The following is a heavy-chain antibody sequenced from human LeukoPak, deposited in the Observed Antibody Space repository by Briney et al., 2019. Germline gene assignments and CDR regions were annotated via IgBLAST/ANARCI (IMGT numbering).Heavy chain of an antibody. Sequence: SETLSPTCLVSAGSISSSYWWCWVRQPPGKGLEWIGELYHSGSPNYNPSLKSRVTISVDTSKNQFSLKLSSVTAADTAVYYCASEGYCSGGSCDSGRLDNWFDPWGQGTLVTVSS. J-gene: IGHJ5*02. D-gene: IGHD2-15*01. CDR2: LYHSGSP. CDR3: ASEGYCSGGSCDSGRLDNWFDP. V-gene: IGHV4/OR15-8*01. CDR1: AGSISSSYW.